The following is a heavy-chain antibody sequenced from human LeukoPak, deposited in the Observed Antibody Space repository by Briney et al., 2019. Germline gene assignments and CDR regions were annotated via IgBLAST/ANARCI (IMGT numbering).Heavy chain of an antibody. CDR1: GYRLLTIW. CDR2: IHPGDSDT. D-gene: IGHD2-15*01. V-gene: IGHV5-51*01. J-gene: IGHJ3*02. CDR3: ARRGLIGYCSGSRRYDSLDI. Sequence: PGESLNISCKRSGYRLLTIWIAWSRQMPGKGLEWMGIIHPGDSDTRYSPSFEGQVTISVDKSISTAYLQWSSLKASDTALYYCARRGLIGYCSGSRRYDSLDIWDQGIMVTVSS.